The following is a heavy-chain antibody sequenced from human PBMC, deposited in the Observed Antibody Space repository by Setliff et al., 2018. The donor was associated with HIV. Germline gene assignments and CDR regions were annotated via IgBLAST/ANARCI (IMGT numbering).Heavy chain of an antibody. Sequence: SVKVSCKASGYTFTSYDINWVRQAPGQGLEWMGGIIPILGIANYAQKFRGRVTITTDESRTTSYMELSSLRFEDTAVYFCARVAHSSSYHYYGMDVWGQGTTVTVSS. CDR3: ARVAHSSSYHYYGMDV. CDR2: IIPILGIA. J-gene: IGHJ6*02. D-gene: IGHD6-19*01. CDR1: GYTFTSYD. V-gene: IGHV1-69*10.